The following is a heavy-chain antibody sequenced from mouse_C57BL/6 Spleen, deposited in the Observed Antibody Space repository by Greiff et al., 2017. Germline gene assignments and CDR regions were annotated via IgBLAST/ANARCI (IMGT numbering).Heavy chain of an antibody. J-gene: IGHJ4*01. V-gene: IGHV1-53*01. CDR2: INPSNGGT. Sequence: VQLQQPGTELVKPGASVKLSCKASGYTFTSYWMHWVKQRPGQGLEWIGNINPSNGGTNYNEKFKSKATLTVDKSSSTAYMQLSSLTSEDSAVYYWARWIYYDYDEIDYYYAMDYWGQGTSVTVSS. D-gene: IGHD2-4*01. CDR1: GYTFTSYW. CDR3: ARWIYYDYDEIDYYYAMDY.